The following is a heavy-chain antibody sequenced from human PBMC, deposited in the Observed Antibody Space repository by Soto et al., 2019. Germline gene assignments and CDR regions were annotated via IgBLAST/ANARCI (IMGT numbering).Heavy chain of an antibody. J-gene: IGHJ6*02. D-gene: IGHD3-22*01. CDR3: AGGRIVVVGSRAYYGMDV. Sequence: QVHLLLQSGAEVKKPGSSVKVSCKASGGTPSNSAISWVRQAPGQGLEWMGGIIPVFGLVKYAQNFQGRVKITADESTNPAYMELSSLRPEDTAVYYCAGGRIVVVGSRAYYGMDVWGQGTTVTVSS. CDR2: IIPVFGLV. V-gene: IGHV1-69*01. CDR1: GGTPSNSA.